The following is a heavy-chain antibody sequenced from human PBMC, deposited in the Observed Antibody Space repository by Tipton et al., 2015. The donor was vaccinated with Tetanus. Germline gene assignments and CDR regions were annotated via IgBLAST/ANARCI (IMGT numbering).Heavy chain of an antibody. Sequence: SLRLSCAASGFIFSSYGIHWVRQAPGKGLEWVAVSWYDGTDKYYADSVKGRFTISRDNSKNTLYLQTNSLRAEDTALYYCAREADCSGGSCFSGDFDAWGQGTQVTVSS. CDR3: AREADCSGGSCFSGDFDA. D-gene: IGHD2-15*01. CDR1: GFIFSSYG. CDR2: SWYDGTDK. V-gene: IGHV3-33*01. J-gene: IGHJ4*02.